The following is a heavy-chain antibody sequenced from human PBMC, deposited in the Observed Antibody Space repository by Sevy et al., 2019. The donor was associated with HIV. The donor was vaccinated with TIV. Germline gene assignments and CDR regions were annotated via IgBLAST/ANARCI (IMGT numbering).Heavy chain of an antibody. CDR1: GFKFSQYS. CDR3: AREGCTKPHDY. Sequence: GGSLRLSCATSGFKFSQYSMSWVRQAPGKGLEWVSTLSFGCGRINYADSVKGRFTNSRDDSKDTVYLQMNSLRVEHTAVYFCAREGCTKPHDYWGQGTLVTVSS. CDR2: LSFGCGRI. D-gene: IGHD2-8*01. J-gene: IGHJ4*02. V-gene: IGHV3-23*01.